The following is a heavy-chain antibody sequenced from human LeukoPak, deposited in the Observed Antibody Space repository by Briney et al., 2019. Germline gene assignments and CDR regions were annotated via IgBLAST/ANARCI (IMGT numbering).Heavy chain of an antibody. CDR3: ARAPTTSHYYYGLDV. Sequence: GGSLRLSCAASGFSFSGNWMHWLRQAPGKGLEWMAVIWYDGSNKYYADSVKGRLTISRDNSKNTLSLQMNSLRVEDTAVYYCARAPTTSHYYYGLDVWGQGTTVTVSS. CDR2: IWYDGSNK. D-gene: IGHD2-2*01. CDR1: GFSFSGNW. J-gene: IGHJ6*02. V-gene: IGHV3-33*08.